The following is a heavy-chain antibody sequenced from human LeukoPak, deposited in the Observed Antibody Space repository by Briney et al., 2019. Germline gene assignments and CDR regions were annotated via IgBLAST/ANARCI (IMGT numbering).Heavy chain of an antibody. CDR1: GFTFGDYA. CDR2: IRYDGSNK. Sequence: GGSLRLSCTASGFTFGDYAMSWVRQAPGKGLEWVAFIRYDGSNKYYADSVKGRFTISRDNSKNTLYLQMNSLRAEDTAVYYCAKDRDWLADAFDIWGQGTMVTVSS. D-gene: IGHD3/OR15-3a*01. CDR3: AKDRDWLADAFDI. V-gene: IGHV3-30*02. J-gene: IGHJ3*02.